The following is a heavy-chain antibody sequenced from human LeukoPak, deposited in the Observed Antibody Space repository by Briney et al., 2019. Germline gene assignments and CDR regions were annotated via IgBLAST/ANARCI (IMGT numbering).Heavy chain of an antibody. CDR1: GGFISTSSYF. J-gene: IGHJ4*02. CDR2: IYYNGST. CDR3: ARQGHYSSSWPPRTSQAFDY. V-gene: IGHV4-39*01. Sequence: SSETLSLTCSVSGGFISTSSYFWGWIRQPPAKGLVWIGTIYYNGSTYYNTSLKSRVTIAVDTSKNQYSLKLSSVPAADTAVYYCARQGHYSSSWPPRTSQAFDYWGQGTLVTVSS. D-gene: IGHD6-6*01.